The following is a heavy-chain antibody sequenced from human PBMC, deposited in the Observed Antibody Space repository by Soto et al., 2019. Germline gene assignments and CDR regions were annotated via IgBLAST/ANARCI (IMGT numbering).Heavy chain of an antibody. V-gene: IGHV3-21*01. Sequence: GGSLRLSCAASGFTFSSYSMNWVRQAPGKGLEWVSSISSSSYIYYADSVKGRFTISRDNAKNSLYLQMNSLRAEDTAVYYCAREPRDCSGGSCSPLGMDVWGQGTTVTVSS. J-gene: IGHJ6*02. CDR2: ISSSSYI. CDR1: GFTFSSYS. CDR3: AREPRDCSGGSCSPLGMDV. D-gene: IGHD2-15*01.